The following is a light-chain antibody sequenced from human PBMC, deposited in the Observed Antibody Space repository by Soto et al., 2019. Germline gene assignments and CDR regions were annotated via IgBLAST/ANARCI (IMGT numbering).Light chain of an antibody. CDR1: DSDIGNYIY. CDR3: SSFTNTITRYA. CDR2: EVS. Sequence: QSALTQPRSVSGSPGQSVTISCTGSDSDIGNYIYVSWYQVHPGKAPKLIIYEVSYRPSGVSNRFSGSKSGDTASLTISGLQAEDEADYYCSSFTNTITRYAFGTGTKLTVL. V-gene: IGLV2-14*01. J-gene: IGLJ1*01.